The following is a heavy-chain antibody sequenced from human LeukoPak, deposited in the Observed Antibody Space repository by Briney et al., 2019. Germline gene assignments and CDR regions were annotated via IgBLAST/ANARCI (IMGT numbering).Heavy chain of an antibody. CDR1: GFTFSSYA. CDR2: ISYDGSNK. D-gene: IGHD3-10*01. CDR3: ARGATYYYGSGSSQFDY. V-gene: IGHV3-30*04. J-gene: IGHJ4*02. Sequence: PGRSLRLSCAASGFTFSSYAMHWVRQAPVKGLEWVAVISYDGSNKYYADSVKGRFTVSRDNSKNTLYLRLNSLRAEDTAVYYCARGATYYYGSGSSQFDYWGQGTLVTVSS.